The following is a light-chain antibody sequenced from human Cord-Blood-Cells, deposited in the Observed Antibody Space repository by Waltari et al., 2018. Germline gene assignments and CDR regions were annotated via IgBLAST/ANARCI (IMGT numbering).Light chain of an antibody. Sequence: QSALTQPPSASGSPGQSVTISCTGTSSDVGGYNYVSWYQQHPGKAPKLMIYEVSKRPSGVPGRFSGSTSGNTASLTVSGLQAEDEADYYCSSYAGSNNLVFGGGTKLTVL. CDR1: SSDVGGYNY. CDR3: SSYAGSNNLV. CDR2: EVS. V-gene: IGLV2-8*01. J-gene: IGLJ2*01.